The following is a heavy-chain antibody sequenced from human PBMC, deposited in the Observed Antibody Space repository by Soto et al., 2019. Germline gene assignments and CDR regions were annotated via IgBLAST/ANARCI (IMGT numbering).Heavy chain of an antibody. D-gene: IGHD3-9*01. V-gene: IGHV3-15*07. CDR3: TARRLDWFSIDY. J-gene: IGHJ4*02. Sequence: GSLRLSCAASGFTFSTFAMNWVRQAPGKGLEWVSSISGNGGTTDFAAPVKGRFIISRDDSKNTLYLQMNSLKTQDTAVYYFTARRLDWFSIDYWRQGAPVTVSS. CDR2: ISGNGGTT. CDR1: GFTFSTFA.